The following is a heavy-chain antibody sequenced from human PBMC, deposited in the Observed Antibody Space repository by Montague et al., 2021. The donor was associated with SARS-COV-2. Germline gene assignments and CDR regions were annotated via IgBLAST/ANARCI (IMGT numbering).Heavy chain of an antibody. CDR1: GGSISSSSYY. J-gene: IGHJ6*02. D-gene: IGHD6-13*01. Sequence: SETLSLTCTVSGGSISSSSYYWGRIRQPPGKGLEWFGSIYYSGSTYYNPSLKSRVTISVDTSKNQFYLKLSSVTAADTAVYYCARVGRQQLVWLSGMDSWGQGTTVTVSS. CDR2: IYYSGST. V-gene: IGHV4-39*07. CDR3: ARVGRQQLVWLSGMDS.